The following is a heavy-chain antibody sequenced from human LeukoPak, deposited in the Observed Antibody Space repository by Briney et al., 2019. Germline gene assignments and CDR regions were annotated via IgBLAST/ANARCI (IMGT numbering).Heavy chain of an antibody. CDR2: INPNSGGT. CDR1: GYTFTGYY. V-gene: IGHV1-2*04. CDR3: ARDAEVVTTTNYYYYGMDV. D-gene: IGHD2-21*02. J-gene: IGHJ6*02. Sequence: ASVKVSCKASGYTFTGYYMHWVRQAPGQGLEWMGWINPNSGGTNYAQKFQGWVTMTRDTSISTAYMELSRLRSEDTAVYYCARDAEVVTTTNYYYYGMDVWGQGTTVTVSS.